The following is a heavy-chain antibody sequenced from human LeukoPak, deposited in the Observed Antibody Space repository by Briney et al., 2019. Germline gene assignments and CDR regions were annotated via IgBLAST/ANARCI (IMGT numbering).Heavy chain of an antibody. CDR1: GYTFTGYY. CDR2: INPNSGGT. Sequence: ASVKVSCKASGYTFTGYYMHWVRQAPGQGLEWLGWINPNSGGTNYAQKFQGRVTMTRDTSISTAYMELSSLRSEDTAVYYCASGFIWFGELFKDYWGQGTLVTVSS. D-gene: IGHD3-10*01. V-gene: IGHV1-2*02. J-gene: IGHJ4*02. CDR3: ASGFIWFGELFKDY.